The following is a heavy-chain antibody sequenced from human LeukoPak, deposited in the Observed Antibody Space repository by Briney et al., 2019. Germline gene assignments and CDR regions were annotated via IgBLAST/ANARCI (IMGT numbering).Heavy chain of an antibody. D-gene: IGHD1-26*01. CDR3: ARLGSPGVGALY. CDR2: INAGNGNT. Sequence: ASVKVSCKASGYTFTSYAMHWVRQAPGQRLEWMGWINAGNGNTKYSQKLQGRVTITRDTSASTAYMELSSLRSEDTAVYYSARLGSPGVGALYWGQGTLVTVSS. CDR1: GYTFTSYA. V-gene: IGHV1-3*01. J-gene: IGHJ4*02.